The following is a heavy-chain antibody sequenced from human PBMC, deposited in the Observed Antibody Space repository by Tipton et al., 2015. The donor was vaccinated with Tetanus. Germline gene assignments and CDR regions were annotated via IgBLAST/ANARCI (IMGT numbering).Heavy chain of an antibody. Sequence: TLSLTCAVSGGSISSGGYYWSWIRQHPGKGLEWIGYIYYSGSTYYNPSLKSRVTISVDTSKNRFSLKLRSVTAADTAVYYCAREVRRSASTAPYYDLLYYFDYWGQGTLVTVSS. CDR2: IYYSGST. V-gene: IGHV4-31*11. CDR3: AREVRRSASTAPYYDLLYYFDY. J-gene: IGHJ4*02. D-gene: IGHD2/OR15-2a*01. CDR1: GGSISSGGYY.